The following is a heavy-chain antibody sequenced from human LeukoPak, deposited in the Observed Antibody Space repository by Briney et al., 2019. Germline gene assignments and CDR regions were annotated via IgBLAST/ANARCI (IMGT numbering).Heavy chain of an antibody. CDR3: AREDCSSTSCYTGDYYYGMDV. J-gene: IGHJ6*02. D-gene: IGHD2-2*02. CDR1: GYTFTSYY. V-gene: IGHV1-46*01. CDR2: INPSGGST. Sequence: ASVKVSCKASGYTFTSYYMHWVRQAPGQGLEWMGIINPSGGSTSYAQKFQGRVTMTRDTSTSTVYMELSSLRSEDTAVYYCAREDCSSTSCYTGDYYYGMDVWGQGTTVTVSS.